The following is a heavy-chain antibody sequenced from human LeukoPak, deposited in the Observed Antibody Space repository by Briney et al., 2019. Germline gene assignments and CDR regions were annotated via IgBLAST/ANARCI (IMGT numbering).Heavy chain of an antibody. Sequence: ASVKVSCKASAYTFSNYGFNWVRQAPGQGLEWMGWISAYNGNTKYAQKLQGRFTMSTDTSTSTAYIELRSLTSDDTAVYYCARDLDGSGSYYTDHWGQGTLVTVSS. CDR1: AYTFSNYG. CDR3: ARDLDGSGSYYTDH. D-gene: IGHD3-10*01. V-gene: IGHV1-18*01. J-gene: IGHJ4*02. CDR2: ISAYNGNT.